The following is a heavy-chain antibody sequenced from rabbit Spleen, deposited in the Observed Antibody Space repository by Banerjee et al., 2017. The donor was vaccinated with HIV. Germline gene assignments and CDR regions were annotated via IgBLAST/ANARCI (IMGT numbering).Heavy chain of an antibody. CDR3: ARGADYGIDGYAL. CDR1: GFSFSAVHW. V-gene: IGHV1S40*01. J-gene: IGHJ4*01. Sequence: QSLEESGGDLVKPGASLTLTCKASGFSFSAVHWIYWVRQAPGKGLEWIACIYTGGNDFTYYASWVNGRFTISKTSSTTVTLQMTSLTVADTATYFCARGADYGIDGYALWGPGTLVTVS. D-gene: IGHD6-1*01. CDR2: IYTGGNDFT.